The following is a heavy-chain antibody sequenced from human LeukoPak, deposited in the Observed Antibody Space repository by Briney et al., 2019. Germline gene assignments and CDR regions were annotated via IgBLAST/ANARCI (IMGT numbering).Heavy chain of an antibody. CDR3: AREPPNMVRGLRLDY. D-gene: IGHD3-10*01. CDR1: GFTFSSYW. V-gene: IGHV3-7*03. CDR2: IKQDGSEK. J-gene: IGHJ4*02. Sequence: PGGSLRLSCAASGFTFSSYWMSWVRQAPGKGLEWVANIKQDGSEKYYVDSVKGRFTISRDNAKNSLYLQMNSLRAEDTAVYYCAREPPNMVRGLRLDYWGQGTLVTVSS.